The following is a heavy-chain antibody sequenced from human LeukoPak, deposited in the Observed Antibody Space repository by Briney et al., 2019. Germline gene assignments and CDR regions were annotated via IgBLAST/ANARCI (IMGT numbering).Heavy chain of an antibody. V-gene: IGHV4-31*03. D-gene: IGHD3-3*01. CDR2: IYYSGST. CDR3: ARVVRSIFGVVIIPYDY. CDR1: GGSISSGGYY. Sequence: SETLSLTCTVSGGSISSGGYYWSWIRQHPGKGLEWIGYIYYSGSTYYNPSLKSRVTISVDTSKNQFSLKLSSVTAADTAVYYCARVVRSIFGVVIIPYDYWGQGTLVTVSS. J-gene: IGHJ4*02.